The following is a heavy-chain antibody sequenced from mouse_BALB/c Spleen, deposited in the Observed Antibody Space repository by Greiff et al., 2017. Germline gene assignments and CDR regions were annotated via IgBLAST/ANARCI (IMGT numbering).Heavy chain of an antibody. D-gene: IGHD1-2*01. V-gene: IGHV5-17*02. CDR2: ISSGSSTI. CDR1: GFTFSSFG. J-gene: IGHJ2*01. Sequence: EVKLVESGGGLVQPGGSRTLSCAASGFTFSSFGMHWVRQAPEKGLEWVAYISSGSSTIYYADTLKGRFTISRDNPKNTLFLQMTSLRSEDTAMYYCARSTAYYFDYWGQGTTLTVSS. CDR3: ARSTAYYFDY.